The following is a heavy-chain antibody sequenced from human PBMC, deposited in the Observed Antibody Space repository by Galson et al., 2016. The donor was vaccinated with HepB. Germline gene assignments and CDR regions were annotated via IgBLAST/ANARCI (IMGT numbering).Heavy chain of an antibody. Sequence: SLRLSCAASGFTFTSYSMNWVRHAPGKGLEWVSSISSSSTYIYYEDSVKGRFAISRANAKNSLYLQLNSLRGEDTALYCWSKHWVRPHDLWGQGTLVSVSS. CDR2: ISSSSTYI. CDR3: SKHWVRPHDL. D-gene: IGHD3-3*02. CDR1: GFTFTSYS. V-gene: IGHV3-21*04. J-gene: IGHJ5*02.